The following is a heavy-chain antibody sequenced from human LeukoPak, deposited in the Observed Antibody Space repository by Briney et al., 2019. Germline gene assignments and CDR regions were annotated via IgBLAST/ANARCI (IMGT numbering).Heavy chain of an antibody. V-gene: IGHV3-74*01. CDR2: LNGDGSIT. J-gene: IGHJ5*02. CDR1: GFTFSRYW. Sequence: EGSLRLSCVASGFTFSRYWMHWVRQAPGKGLVWVSRLNGDGSITNYADSVKGRFTISRDNAKNTLYLQMNSLRAEDTAVYYCARELSTGSWGQGTLVTVSS. D-gene: IGHD2-15*01. CDR3: ARELSTGS.